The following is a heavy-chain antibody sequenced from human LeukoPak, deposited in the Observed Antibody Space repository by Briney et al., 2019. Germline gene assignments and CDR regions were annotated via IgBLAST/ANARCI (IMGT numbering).Heavy chain of an antibody. V-gene: IGHV4-59*01. J-gene: IGHJ6*02. D-gene: IGHD3-3*01. Sequence: PSETLSLTCTVSGGSISSYYWTWIRQPPGKGLEWIGYIYYSGSTNYNPSLKSRVTISLDTSKNQFSLELTSVTAADTAVYYCARGMTVFGVVIKSGMDVWGQGTTVTVSS. CDR1: GGSISSYY. CDR2: IYYSGST. CDR3: ARGMTVFGVVIKSGMDV.